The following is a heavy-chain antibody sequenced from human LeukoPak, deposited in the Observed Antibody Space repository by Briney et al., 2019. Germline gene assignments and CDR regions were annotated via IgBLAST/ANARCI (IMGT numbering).Heavy chain of an antibody. CDR2: IWYDGSNK. D-gene: IGHD5-24*01. J-gene: IGHJ4*02. CDR1: GFTFSSYG. CDR3: AQDLTPWRGLQLGHFDY. V-gene: IGHV3-33*06. Sequence: GGSLRLSCAASGFTFSSYGMHWVRQVPGKGLEWVAVIWYDGSNKYYADSVKGRFTISRDNSKNTLYLQMNSLRAEDTAVYYCAQDLTPWRGLQLGHFDYWGEGTLVTVSS.